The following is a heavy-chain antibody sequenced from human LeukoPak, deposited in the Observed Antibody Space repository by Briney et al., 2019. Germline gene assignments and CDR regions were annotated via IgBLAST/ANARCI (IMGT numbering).Heavy chain of an antibody. D-gene: IGHD6-13*01. V-gene: IGHV4-39*07. CDR2: IYYSGST. Sequence: SETLSLTCTVSGGSISSSSYYWGWIRQPPGKGLEWIGSIYYSGSTYYNPSLKSRVTISVDTSKNQFSLKLSSVTAADTAVYYCARELRIAAAAWFDPWGQGTLVTVSS. J-gene: IGHJ5*02. CDR1: GGSISSSSYY. CDR3: ARELRIAAAAWFDP.